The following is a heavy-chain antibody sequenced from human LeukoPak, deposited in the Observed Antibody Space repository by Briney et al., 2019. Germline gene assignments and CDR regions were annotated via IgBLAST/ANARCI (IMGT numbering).Heavy chain of an antibody. V-gene: IGHV4-59*01. J-gene: IGHJ5*02. CDR2: IHYSGNT. CDR1: GGSISNYY. D-gene: IGHD4-17*01. CDR3: ARDAPYGDFWFDP. Sequence: SETLSLTCTLSGGSISNYYWNWMRQPPGKGLEWIGYIHYSGNTKYNPSLKSRVTISVDTSKNQFSLKLSSVTAADTAVYYCARDAPYGDFWFDPWGQGTLVTVSS.